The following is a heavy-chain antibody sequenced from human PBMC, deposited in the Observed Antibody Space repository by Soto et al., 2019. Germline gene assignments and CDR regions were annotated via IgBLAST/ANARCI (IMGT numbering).Heavy chain of an antibody. V-gene: IGHV1-18*01. CDR1: GYTFTSYG. CDR3: ARPGARIAAAGPPAYYYYGMDV. J-gene: IGHJ6*02. D-gene: IGHD6-13*01. Sequence: GASVKVSCKASGYTFTSYGFSWVRQAPGQGLEWMGWISASNGNTNYAQKLQGRVTMTTDTSTSTAYMELRSLRSDDTAVYYCARPGARIAAAGPPAYYYYGMDVWGQGTTVTVSS. CDR2: ISASNGNT.